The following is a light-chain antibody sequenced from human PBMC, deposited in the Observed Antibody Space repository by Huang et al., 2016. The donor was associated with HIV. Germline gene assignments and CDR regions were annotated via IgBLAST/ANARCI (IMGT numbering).Light chain of an antibody. CDR1: ESISRN. J-gene: IGKJ1*01. CDR2: AAV. V-gene: IGKV3-15*01. CDR3: HQYNNWPPWT. Sequence: EIVLTQSPVPLSVSPGEGVILSCRASESISRNLAWFQQKPGEAPRLLIYAAVTRATGIPARFSGSGSGTEFTLTISSVQSDDFATYYCHQYNNWPPWTFGQGTRVDIK.